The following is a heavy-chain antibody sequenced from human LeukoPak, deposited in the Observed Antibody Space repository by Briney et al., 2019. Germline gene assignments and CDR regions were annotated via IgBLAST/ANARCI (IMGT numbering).Heavy chain of an antibody. D-gene: IGHD6-19*01. CDR2: SGYSGST. CDR3: ASQDYSSGWYYFDY. V-gene: IGHV4-39*01. Sequence: SVNLSRTCTVYGVSISSINYYWDWLRQPPGKVLQMNGSSGYSGSTYYYPSLMTLVSMSVDTSKSQFSLKLNSVTAADTAVYYWASQDYSSGWYYFDYWGQGTLVTVSS. J-gene: IGHJ4*02. CDR1: GVSISSINYY.